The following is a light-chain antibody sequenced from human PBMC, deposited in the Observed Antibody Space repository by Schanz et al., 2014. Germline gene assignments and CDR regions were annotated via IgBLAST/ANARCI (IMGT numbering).Light chain of an antibody. CDR3: CSYAGDTPHVA. Sequence: QSVLTQPPSVSGSPGQSVTISCTGTSSDVGGYNYVSWYQQHPGKAPKLMIYEVSERPSGVSNRFSGSGSGNTASLTISGLQAEDEADYYCCSYAGDTPHVALGGGTKLTVL. CDR2: EVS. CDR1: SSDVGGYNY. J-gene: IGLJ2*01. V-gene: IGLV2-8*01.